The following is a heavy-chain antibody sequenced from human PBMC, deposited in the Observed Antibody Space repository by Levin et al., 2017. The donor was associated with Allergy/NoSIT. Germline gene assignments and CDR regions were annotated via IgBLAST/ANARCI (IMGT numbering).Heavy chain of an antibody. Sequence: QTGGSLRLSCEASGISVSTKYMSWVRQAPGKGLEWVSVIHSGGSTFYADAVKGRFTISRDSNKNTLYLQMNSLRVEDTAVYYCARDPGYGDSVEFDPWGQGTLVTVSS. J-gene: IGHJ5*02. CDR2: IHSGGST. D-gene: IGHD4-17*01. V-gene: IGHV3-66*01. CDR3: ARDPGYGDSVEFDP. CDR1: GISVSTKY.